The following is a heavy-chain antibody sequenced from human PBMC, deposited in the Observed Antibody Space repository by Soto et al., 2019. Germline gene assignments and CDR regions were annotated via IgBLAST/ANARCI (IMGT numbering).Heavy chain of an antibody. CDR1: GGSFSGYY. D-gene: IGHD2-15*01. V-gene: IGHV4-34*01. J-gene: IGHJ1*01. CDR3: ARGWRIGLGPGYFQH. Sequence: QVQLQQWGAGLLKPSETLSLTCAVYGGSFSGYYWSWIRQPPGKGLAWMADINHSGSTNYNPSLKRRGTTSVDKYKNQSSLKLSSVPAADNAVDYCARGWRIGLGPGYFQHWGQGTLVIVSS. CDR2: INHSGST.